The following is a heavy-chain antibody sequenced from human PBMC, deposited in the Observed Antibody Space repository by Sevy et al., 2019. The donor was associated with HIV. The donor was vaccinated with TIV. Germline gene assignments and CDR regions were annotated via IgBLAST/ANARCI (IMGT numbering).Heavy chain of an antibody. CDR2: INSDSGVT. Sequence: ASVKVTGKASGYIFTDYYIHWVRQAPGQGLEWMAWINSDSGVTNYAQRFQGEVTVTRDPSLSTAYLELTNLKSNDTAIYYCARLTTQPTSDLYGLDVWGQGTTVTVSS. D-gene: IGHD4-17*01. V-gene: IGHV1-2*02. CDR1: GYIFTDYY. CDR3: ARLTTQPTSDLYGLDV. J-gene: IGHJ6*02.